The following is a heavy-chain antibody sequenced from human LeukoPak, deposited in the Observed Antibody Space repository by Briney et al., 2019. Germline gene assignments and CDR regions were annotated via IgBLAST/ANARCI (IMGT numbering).Heavy chain of an antibody. CDR3: ARDRAWNYFDY. V-gene: IGHV3-30*03. Sequence: GGSLRLSCAASGFSFNSDWMDWVRQAPGKGLEWVAIISNDGSRKYYAHSVEGRFTISRDNSKNTLYLQMDSLRAEDTAVYYCARDRAWNYFDYWGQGTLVTVSS. J-gene: IGHJ4*02. CDR2: ISNDGSRK. D-gene: IGHD3-3*01. CDR1: GFSFNSDW.